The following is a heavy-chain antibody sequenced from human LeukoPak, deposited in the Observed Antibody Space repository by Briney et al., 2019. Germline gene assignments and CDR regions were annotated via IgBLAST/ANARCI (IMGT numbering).Heavy chain of an antibody. CDR2: IYYSGST. CDR3: ARSQGIGYFDY. D-gene: IGHD2-21*01. V-gene: IGHV4-59*01. CDR1: GGSISSYY. J-gene: IGHJ4*02. Sequence: SETLSLTCTVSGGSISSYYWSWIRQPPGKGLEWIGYIYYSGSTNYNPSLKSRVTISVGTSKNQFSLKLSSVTAADTAVYYCARSQGIGYFDYWGQGTLVTVSS.